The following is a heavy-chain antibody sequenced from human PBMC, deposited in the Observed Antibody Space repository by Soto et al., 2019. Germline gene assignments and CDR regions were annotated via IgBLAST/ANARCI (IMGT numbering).Heavy chain of an antibody. CDR2: IIPMSGTT. V-gene: IGHV1-69*06. Sequence: VASVKVSCKASGGAFTSYSFHWVRQAPGQGLEWMGGIIPMSGTTNYALKFQGRVTITADKSTSTAYMELSSLRSEDTAVYYCARDPPTTAVAGSPPNYDRDVRG. J-gene: IGHJ6*02. CDR1: GGAFTSYS. CDR3: ARDPPTTAVAGSPPNYDRDV. D-gene: IGHD6-19*01.